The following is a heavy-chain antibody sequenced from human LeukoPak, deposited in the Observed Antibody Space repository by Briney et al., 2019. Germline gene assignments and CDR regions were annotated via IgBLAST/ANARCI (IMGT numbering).Heavy chain of an antibody. D-gene: IGHD3-22*01. CDR1: GFTFSAYA. Sequence: GGSLRLSCEASGFTFSAYAMTWVRQAPGKGLEWVSSIGSDNKPHYSESVKGRFAISRDNSKSMLFLQLNSLRAEDTAVYYCARDERHYYDSSGYYSPDGLDYWGQGTLVTVSS. J-gene: IGHJ4*02. CDR2: IGSDNKP. CDR3: ARDERHYYDSSGYYSPDGLDY. V-gene: IGHV3-23*01.